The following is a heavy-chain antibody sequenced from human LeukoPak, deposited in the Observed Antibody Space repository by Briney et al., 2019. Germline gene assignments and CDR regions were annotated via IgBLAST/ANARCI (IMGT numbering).Heavy chain of an antibody. CDR3: AAIAPLDY. D-gene: IGHD2/OR15-2a*01. Sequence: AGSLRLSSAASGFTVSSNYMSWVRQAPGKGLEWVSVIYSGGSTYYADSVKGRFTISRDNSKNTLYLQMNSLRAEDTAVYYCAAIAPLDYWGQGTLVTVSS. CDR2: IYSGGST. J-gene: IGHJ4*02. V-gene: IGHV3-53*01. CDR1: GFTVSSNY.